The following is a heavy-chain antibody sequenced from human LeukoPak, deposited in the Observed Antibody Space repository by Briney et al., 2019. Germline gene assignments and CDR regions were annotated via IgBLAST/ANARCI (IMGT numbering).Heavy chain of an antibody. D-gene: IGHD3-22*01. J-gene: IGHJ4*02. CDR1: GYTFTSYG. CDR2: ISAYNGNI. V-gene: IGHV1-18*01. CDR3: VTFTYDSSGYSFEVADY. Sequence: GASVKVSCKASGYTFTSYGISWVRQAPGQGLEWMGWISAYNGNINYAQKFQGRVTMTEDTSTDTAYMELSSLRSEDTAVYYCVTFTYDSSGYSFEVADYWGQGTLVTVSS.